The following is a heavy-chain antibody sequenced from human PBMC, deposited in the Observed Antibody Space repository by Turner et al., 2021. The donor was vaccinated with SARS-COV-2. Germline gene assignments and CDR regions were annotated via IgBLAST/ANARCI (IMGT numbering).Heavy chain of an antibody. Sequence: QVQLQESGPGLVKPSQTLSLTCTVSGDSISGYSWSWIRQPAGKGLEWIGRMYTSGSTNYNPSLKSRVTMSLDSSKNQFYLKLNSVTAADTAMYYCARSGTGRYFDWLLLIDYWGQGTLVTVSS. J-gene: IGHJ4*02. CDR2: MYTSGST. D-gene: IGHD3-9*01. V-gene: IGHV4-4*07. CDR3: ARSGTGRYFDWLLLIDY. CDR1: GDSISGYS.